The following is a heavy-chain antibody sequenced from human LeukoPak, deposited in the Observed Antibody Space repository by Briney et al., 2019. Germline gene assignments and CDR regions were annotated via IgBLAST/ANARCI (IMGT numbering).Heavy chain of an antibody. CDR3: ARATYYFDSSGYYYFFDY. J-gene: IGHJ4*02. V-gene: IGHV4-39*01. D-gene: IGHD3-22*01. CDR1: GGSISSSSYY. Sequence: WETLSLTCTVSGGSISSSSYYWGWIRQPPGKGLEWIGNIYYSGSTYYNPSLKSRVTISVDTSKNQFSLKLSSVTAADTAVYYCARATYYFDSSGYYYFFDYWGQGTLVTVSS. CDR2: IYYSGST.